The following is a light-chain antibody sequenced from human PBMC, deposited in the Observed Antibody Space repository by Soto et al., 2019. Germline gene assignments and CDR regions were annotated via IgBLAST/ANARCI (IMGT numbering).Light chain of an antibody. CDR3: SSYAGTYIV. J-gene: IGLJ1*01. CDR2: DVS. Sequence: QSVLTQPPSASWCPGQSVTISCTGTSSDVGGYNYVSWYQQHPGKAPKLMIYDVSQRPSGVPDRFSGSKSGNTASLTVSGLQAEDEADYYCSSYAGTYIVFGTGTKVTVL. CDR1: SSDVGGYNY. V-gene: IGLV2-8*01.